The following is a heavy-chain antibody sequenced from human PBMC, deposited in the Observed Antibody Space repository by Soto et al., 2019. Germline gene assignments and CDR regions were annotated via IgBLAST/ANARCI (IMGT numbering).Heavy chain of an antibody. CDR1: GYTFTSYA. CDR3: ARAHYDILTGYSLNWFDP. D-gene: IGHD3-9*01. J-gene: IGHJ5*02. V-gene: IGHV1-3*01. CDR2: INAGNGNT. Sequence: ASVKVSCKASGYTFTSYAMHWVRQAPGQRLEWMGWINAGNGNTKYSQKFQGRVTITRGTSASTAYMELSSLRSEDTAVYYCARAHYDILTGYSLNWFDPWGQGTLVTVSS.